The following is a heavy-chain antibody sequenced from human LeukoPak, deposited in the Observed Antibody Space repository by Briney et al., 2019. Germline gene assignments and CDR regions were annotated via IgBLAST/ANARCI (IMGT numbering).Heavy chain of an antibody. J-gene: IGHJ5*02. Sequence: SETLSLTCTVSGGSISSRSYYWGWIRQPPGKGLEWIGSIYYSGSTYCNPSLKSRVTILVDTSKNQFSLKLRSVTAADTAVYYCANRWRGFLDPWGQGTLVTVSS. D-gene: IGHD2-15*01. CDR3: ANRWRGFLDP. CDR1: GGSISSRSYY. CDR2: IYYSGST. V-gene: IGHV4-39*01.